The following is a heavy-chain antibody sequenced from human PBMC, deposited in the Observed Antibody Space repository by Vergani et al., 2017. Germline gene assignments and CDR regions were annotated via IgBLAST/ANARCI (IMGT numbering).Heavy chain of an antibody. V-gene: IGHV5-51*01. Sequence: EVQLVQSGAEVKKPGESLKISCKGSGYSFTSYWIGWVRQMPGKGLEWMGIIYPGDSDTRYSPSFQGQVTISADKSISTAYLQWSSLKASDTAMYYCARQDCVGDCYPASDGMDVWGQGTTVTVSS. D-gene: IGHD2-21*02. CDR1: GYSFTSYW. CDR3: ARQDCVGDCYPASDGMDV. J-gene: IGHJ6*02. CDR2: IYPGDSDT.